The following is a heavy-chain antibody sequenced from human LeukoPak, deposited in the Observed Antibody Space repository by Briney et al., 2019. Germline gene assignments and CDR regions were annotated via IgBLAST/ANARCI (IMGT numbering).Heavy chain of an antibody. CDR2: IYYSGST. CDR3: VRPRSYGSGMRSRNWFDP. J-gene: IGHJ5*02. CDR1: GGSISSSNY. Sequence: SETLSLTCTVSGGSISSSNYWGWVRQPPGKGLEWIGSIYYSGSTYYNPSLKSRVTISVDTSNNQFSLKLSSVTAADTAVYYCVRPRSYGSGMRSRNWFDPWGQGSLVIVSS. V-gene: IGHV4-39*01. D-gene: IGHD3-10*01.